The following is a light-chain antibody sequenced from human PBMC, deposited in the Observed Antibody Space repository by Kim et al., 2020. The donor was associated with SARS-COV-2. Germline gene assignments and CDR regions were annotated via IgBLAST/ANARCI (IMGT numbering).Light chain of an antibody. V-gene: IGLV3-1*01. J-gene: IGLJ2*01. CDR1: RLWDKY. CDR2: QDN. Sequence: VSVSPGHTASITCSGDRLWDKYVCWYQQKPGQSPVLVIYQDNKRPSGLPERFSGSNSGNTATLTISGTQALDEADYYCQAWDTSVVFGGGTQLTVL. CDR3: QAWDTSVV.